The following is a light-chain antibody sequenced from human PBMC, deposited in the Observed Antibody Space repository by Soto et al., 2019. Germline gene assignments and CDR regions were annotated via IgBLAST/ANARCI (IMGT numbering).Light chain of an antibody. CDR2: GAS. J-gene: IGKJ2*01. CDR1: QSVSSGY. Sequence: EIVLTQSPGTLSLSPGERATLPCRASQSVSSGYLAWYQQKPGQAPRLLIYGASSRATGIPDRFSGSGSGTDFTLTISRLEPEDCAVYYCQQYGSSLFTFGQGTKLEIK. CDR3: QQYGSSLFT. V-gene: IGKV3-20*01.